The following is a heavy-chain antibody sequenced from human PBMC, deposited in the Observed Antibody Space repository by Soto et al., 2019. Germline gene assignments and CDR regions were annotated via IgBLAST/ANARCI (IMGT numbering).Heavy chain of an antibody. D-gene: IGHD4-4*01. V-gene: IGHV4-39*01. CDR2: IYYSGDNPYNP. CDR3: ARSLYSNYDFEH. Sequence: SATLSLTCTVSDDSISSVSYYWAWIRQPPGKGLEWIGSIYYSGDNPYNPSYNPSLKSRVTIYIDPSRNQFSLKLDSVTAADSALYYCARSLYSNYDFEHCVPGISVT. CDR1: DDSISSVSYY. J-gene: IGHJ4*02.